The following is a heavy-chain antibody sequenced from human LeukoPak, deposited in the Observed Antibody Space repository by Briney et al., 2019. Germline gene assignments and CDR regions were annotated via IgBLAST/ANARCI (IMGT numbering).Heavy chain of an antibody. V-gene: IGHV3-21*01. CDR2: ISSGSDYI. J-gene: IGHJ4*02. CDR1: GFTFSSYS. D-gene: IGHD6-19*01. Sequence: PGSSLRLSCAASGFTFSSYSMNWVRQAPGKGLEWVSSISSGSDYIYYADSVRGRFTISRDNAKNSLYLQMSSLRAEDAAVYYCARAVAVPGYYFDYWGQGTVVTVSS. CDR3: ARAVAVPGYYFDY.